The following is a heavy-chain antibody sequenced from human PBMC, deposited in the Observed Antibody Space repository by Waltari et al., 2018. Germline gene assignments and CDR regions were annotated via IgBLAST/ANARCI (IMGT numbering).Heavy chain of an antibody. CDR2: INHSGST. CDR1: GGSFSGYY. D-gene: IGHD2-15*01. J-gene: IGHJ5*02. V-gene: IGHV4-34*01. CDR3: AVSVVTLRFRFDP. Sequence: QVQLQQWGAGLLKPSETLSLTCAVYGGSFSGYYSSWIRQPPGKGLEWIGEINHSGSTNYNPSLKSRVTISVDTSKNQFSLKLSSVTAADTAVYYCAVSVVTLRFRFDPWGQGTLVTVSS.